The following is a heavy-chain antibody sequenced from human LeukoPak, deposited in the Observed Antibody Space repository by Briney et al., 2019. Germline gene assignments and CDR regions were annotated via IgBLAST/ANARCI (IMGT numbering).Heavy chain of an antibody. CDR3: AKDREAALDYYFDY. J-gene: IGHJ4*02. D-gene: IGHD6-6*01. CDR2: ISYDGSNK. Sequence: PGGSLRLSCAASGFTFSSYAMHWVRQAPGKGLEWVAVISYDGSNKYYADSVKGRFTISRDNSKNTPYLQMNSLRAEDTAVYYCAKDREAALDYYFDYWGQGTLVTVSS. V-gene: IGHV3-30-3*01. CDR1: GFTFSSYA.